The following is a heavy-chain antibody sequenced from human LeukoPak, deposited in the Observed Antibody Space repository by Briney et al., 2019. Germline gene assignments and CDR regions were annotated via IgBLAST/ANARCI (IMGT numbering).Heavy chain of an antibody. V-gene: IGHV4-4*02. CDR1: GGSISSYNW. Sequence: PSETLSLTCAVSGGSISSYNWWSWVRQPPGKGLEWIGEISHSGSTDYNPSLKSRVIISVDKSKNQFSLQLNSVTAADTAVYYCARGLRDYFPFDYWGQGTLVTVSS. CDR2: ISHSGST. CDR3: ARGLRDYFPFDY. D-gene: IGHD4-17*01. J-gene: IGHJ4*02.